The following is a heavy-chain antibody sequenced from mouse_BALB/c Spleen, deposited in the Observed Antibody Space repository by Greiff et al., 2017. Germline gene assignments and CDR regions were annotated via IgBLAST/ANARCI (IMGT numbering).Heavy chain of an antibody. J-gene: IGHJ3*01. CDR1: GFTFSSYA. V-gene: IGHV5-9-4*01. CDR2: ISSGGSYT. Sequence: EVQLVESGGGLVKPGGSLKLSCAASGFTFSSYAMSWVRQSPEKRLEWVAEISSGGSYTYYPDTVTGRFTISRDNAKNTLYLEMSSLRSEDTAMYYCARGGRTGTAWFAYWGQGTLVTVSA. CDR3: ARGGRTGTAWFAY. D-gene: IGHD4-1*01.